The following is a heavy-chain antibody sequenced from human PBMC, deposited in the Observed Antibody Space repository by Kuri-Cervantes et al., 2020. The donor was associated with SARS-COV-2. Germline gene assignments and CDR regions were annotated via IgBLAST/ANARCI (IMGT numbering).Heavy chain of an antibody. Sequence: GGSLRLSCAASGFTFSSYAMHWVRQAPGKGLEWVGRIKSKTDGGTTDYAAPVKGRFTISRDDSKNTLYLQMNSLKTEDTAVYYCTTANLLTLYYYYYYMDVWGKGTTVTVSS. CDR1: GFTFSSYA. D-gene: IGHD3-10*01. CDR2: IKSKTDGGTT. CDR3: TTANLLTLYYYYYYMDV. J-gene: IGHJ6*03. V-gene: IGHV3-15*01.